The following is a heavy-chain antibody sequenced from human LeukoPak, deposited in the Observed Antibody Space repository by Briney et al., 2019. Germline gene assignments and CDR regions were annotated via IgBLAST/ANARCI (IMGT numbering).Heavy chain of an antibody. CDR2: IIRSGGST. CDR1: GFTFSSYA. V-gene: IGHV3-20*04. J-gene: IGHJ4*02. CDR3: VRGHNGGPFDH. Sequence: SGGSLRLSCAASGFTFSSYAMSWVRQAPGKGLEWVSGIIRSGGSTGYADSVNGRFTISRDNAKNSLYLQMNSLRAEDTALYYCVRGHNGGPFDHWGQGIPVTVSS. D-gene: IGHD4-23*01.